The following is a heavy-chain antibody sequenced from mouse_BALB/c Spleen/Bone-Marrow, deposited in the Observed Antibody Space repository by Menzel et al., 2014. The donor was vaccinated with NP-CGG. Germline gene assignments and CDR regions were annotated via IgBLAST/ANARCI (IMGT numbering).Heavy chain of an antibody. CDR1: GYSFTGYF. J-gene: IGHJ3*01. CDR2: INPYNGDI. V-gene: IGHV1-20*02. D-gene: IGHD2-4*01. Sequence: EVMLVESGPELVKPGASVKISCKASGYSFTGYFMNWVMQSHGKSLEWIGRINPYNGDIFYNQKFKGKATLIVDKSSNTDHRELRSLASEDSAVYYCARSEDYDGFAYWGQGTLVTVSA. CDR3: ARSEDYDGFAY.